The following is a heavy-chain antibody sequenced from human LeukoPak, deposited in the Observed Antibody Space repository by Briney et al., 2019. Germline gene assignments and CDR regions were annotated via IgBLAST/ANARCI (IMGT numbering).Heavy chain of an antibody. J-gene: IGHJ5*02. Sequence: GGSPRLSCAASGFTFSSYAMSWVRQAPGKGLEWVSAISGSGGSTYYADSVKGRFTISRDNSKNTLYLQMNSLRAEDTAVYYCAKGSSGEEWFDPWGQGTLVTVSS. D-gene: IGHD2-15*01. CDR3: AKGSSGEEWFDP. V-gene: IGHV3-23*01. CDR1: GFTFSSYA. CDR2: ISGSGGST.